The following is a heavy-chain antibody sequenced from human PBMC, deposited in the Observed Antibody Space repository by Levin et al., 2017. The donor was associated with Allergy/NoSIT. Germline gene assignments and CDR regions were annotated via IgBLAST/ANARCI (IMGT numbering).Heavy chain of an antibody. D-gene: IGHD6-13*01. CDR3: AKGGLQLGYCFDS. J-gene: IGHJ4*02. Sequence: SGGSLRLSCVASGFTFGTSWMSWVRQDPGKGLEWVANLNQDGTKEYYVSSMKGRFTVSRDNAKNSLYLQMSSLRVEDTAVYYCAKGGLQLGYCFDSWGQGALVTVSS. CDR2: LNQDGTKE. V-gene: IGHV3-7*05. CDR1: GFTFGTSW.